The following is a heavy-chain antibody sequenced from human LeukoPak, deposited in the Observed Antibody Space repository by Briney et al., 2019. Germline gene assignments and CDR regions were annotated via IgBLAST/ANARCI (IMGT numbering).Heavy chain of an antibody. CDR1: GFTFDDYG. CDR2: INWNGGST. CDR3: ARGAGSGYFFYMDV. D-gene: IGHD3-22*01. V-gene: IGHV3-20*04. Sequence: GGSLGLSCAASGFTFDDYGMSWVRPVPGKGLEGVPGINWNGGSTGNADSVKGRFTISRDNAKNSLYLQMNSLRGEDTALYYRARGAGSGYFFYMDVWGKGTTVTVSS. J-gene: IGHJ6*03.